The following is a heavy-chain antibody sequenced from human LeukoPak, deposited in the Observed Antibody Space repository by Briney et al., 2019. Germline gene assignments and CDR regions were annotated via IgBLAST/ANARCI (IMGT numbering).Heavy chain of an antibody. CDR1: GFTFSSYA. CDR2: ISYDGSNK. Sequence: PGGSLRLSCAVSGFTFSSYAMTWVRQSPGKGLEWVTVISYDGSNKYYADSVKGRFTISRDNSKNTLYLQMNSLRAEDTAVYYCAKVGHYYDSSGYIDYWGQGTLVTVSS. J-gene: IGHJ4*02. V-gene: IGHV3-30*18. CDR3: AKVGHYYDSSGYIDY. D-gene: IGHD3-22*01.